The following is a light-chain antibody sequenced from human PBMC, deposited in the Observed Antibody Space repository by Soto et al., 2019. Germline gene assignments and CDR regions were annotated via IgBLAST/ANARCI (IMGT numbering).Light chain of an antibody. CDR3: QHYNSYSEA. CDR1: QTISSW. J-gene: IGKJ1*01. V-gene: IGKV1-5*03. Sequence: MTQSPSTLSGSVGDRVTITCRASQTISSWLAWYQQKQGKAPKLLIYKASTLKSGVPSRFSGIGSGTELTITISSLQPDDGETYDGQHYNSYSEAFGQGTKVDI. CDR2: KAS.